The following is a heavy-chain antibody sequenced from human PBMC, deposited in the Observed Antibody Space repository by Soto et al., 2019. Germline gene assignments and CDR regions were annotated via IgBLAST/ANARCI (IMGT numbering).Heavy chain of an antibody. Sequence: QVQLVQSGAEVKKPGSSVKVSCKASGGTFSSYYITWVRQAPGQGLEWMGGISPSFGTPNYARKFRGRVTITADESTSTAYMELSSLTSEDTAVYYCARDYDNWSFDYWGQGTLVTVSS. J-gene: IGHJ4*02. CDR1: GGTFSSYY. CDR2: ISPSFGTP. D-gene: IGHD1-20*01. CDR3: ARDYDNWSFDY. V-gene: IGHV1-69*01.